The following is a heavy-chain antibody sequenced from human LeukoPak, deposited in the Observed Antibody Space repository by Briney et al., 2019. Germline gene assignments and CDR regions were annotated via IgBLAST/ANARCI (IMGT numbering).Heavy chain of an antibody. Sequence: PSETLSLTCTVSGGSISSSSYYWGWIRQPPGKGLEWIGSIYYSGSTYYNPSLKSRVTISVDTSKNQFSLKLSSVTAADTAVYYCARPYYYDSRIDPWGQGILVTVSS. CDR1: GGSISSSSYY. D-gene: IGHD3-22*01. V-gene: IGHV4-39*07. J-gene: IGHJ5*02. CDR2: IYYSGST. CDR3: ARPYYYDSRIDP.